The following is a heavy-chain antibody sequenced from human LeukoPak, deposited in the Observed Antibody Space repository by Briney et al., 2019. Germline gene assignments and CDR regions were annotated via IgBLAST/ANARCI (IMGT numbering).Heavy chain of an antibody. CDR1: GFTFSSYA. D-gene: IGHD5-12*01. CDR3: TTGGSVIVAGTRAFDI. J-gene: IGHJ3*02. Sequence: GGSLRLSCAASGFTFSSYAMSWVRQAPGKGLEWVGRIKSEVDGGATDYAAPVQGRFTVSRDDSQATLYLQMNSLDIEDTAVYYCTTGGSVIVAGTRAFDIWGQGTMVTVSS. CDR2: IKSEVDGGAT. V-gene: IGHV3-15*01.